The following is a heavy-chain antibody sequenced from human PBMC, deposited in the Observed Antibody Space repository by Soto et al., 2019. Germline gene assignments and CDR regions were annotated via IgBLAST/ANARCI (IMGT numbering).Heavy chain of an antibody. D-gene: IGHD6-13*01. CDR3: AKTAGSGAAGNYYFDY. CDR1: GFPFSSYG. Sequence: GGSLRLSCAASGFPFSSYGMHWVRQAPGKGLEWVAVISYDGSNKYYADSVKGRFTISRDNSKNTLYLQMNSLRAEDTAVYYCAKTAGSGAAGNYYFDYWGQGTLVTVSS. J-gene: IGHJ4*02. V-gene: IGHV3-30*18. CDR2: ISYDGSNK.